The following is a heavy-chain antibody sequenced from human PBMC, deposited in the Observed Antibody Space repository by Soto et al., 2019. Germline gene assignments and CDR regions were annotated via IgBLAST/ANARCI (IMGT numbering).Heavy chain of an antibody. J-gene: IGHJ4*02. CDR1: GFTVSNNY. V-gene: IGHV3-66*01. D-gene: IGHD3-16*01. CDR3: ARDVGAAADK. CDR2: IYSCGST. Sequence: EVQLVESGGGLVQPGGSLRLSCAASGFTVSNNYMSWVRQAPGKGLEWVSVIYSCGSTYYADSVKGRFTAFRDTSKNTLYLQVSSLRAEDTAVYYCARDVGAAADKWGQGTLVTVSA.